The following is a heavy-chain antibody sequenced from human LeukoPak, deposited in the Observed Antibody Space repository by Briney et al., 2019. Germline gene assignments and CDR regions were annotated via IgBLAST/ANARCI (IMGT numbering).Heavy chain of an antibody. CDR3: ARHGSTGDTDY. D-gene: IGHD2-8*02. Sequence: PSETLSLTCTVSGGSISSYYWSWIRQPPGKGLEWIGNIYYSGSTNYNPSLKRRVTISVDTSKNQFSLKLSSVTAADTAVYYCARHGSTGDTDYWGQGTLVTVSS. J-gene: IGHJ4*02. CDR1: GGSISSYY. CDR2: IYYSGST. V-gene: IGHV4-59*01.